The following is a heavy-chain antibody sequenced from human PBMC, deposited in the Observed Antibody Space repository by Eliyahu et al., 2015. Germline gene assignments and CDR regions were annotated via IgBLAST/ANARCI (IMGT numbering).Heavy chain of an antibody. Sequence: EVQLVESGGGLIQPGGSLRLXCAAXGFIVSNNYMNWVRQAPGKGLEWVSVIYSGGSTHYADSVKGRFTISRDNYKNTLYLQMSSLTTEDTALYYCARDPGHGGSDYWGQGTLVTVSS. J-gene: IGHJ4*02. CDR2: IYSGGST. CDR1: GFIVSNNY. D-gene: IGHD2-15*01. CDR3: ARDPGHGGSDY. V-gene: IGHV3-53*01.